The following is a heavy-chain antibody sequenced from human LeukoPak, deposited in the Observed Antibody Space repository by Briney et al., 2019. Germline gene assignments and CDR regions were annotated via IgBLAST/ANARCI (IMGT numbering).Heavy chain of an antibody. D-gene: IGHD3-10*01. Sequence: GGSLRLSCAASGFTFSSYSMNWVRQAPGKGLEWVAFIRYDGSNKYYADSVKGRFTISRDKSKNTLYLQMNSLRAEDTAVYYCAKVSVSYGSGSYYGAFDIWGQGTMVTVSS. CDR3: AKVSVSYGSGSYYGAFDI. J-gene: IGHJ3*02. CDR1: GFTFSSYS. CDR2: IRYDGSNK. V-gene: IGHV3-30*02.